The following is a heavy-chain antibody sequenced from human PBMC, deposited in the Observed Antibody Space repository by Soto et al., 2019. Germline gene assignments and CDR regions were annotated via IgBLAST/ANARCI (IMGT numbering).Heavy chain of an antibody. V-gene: IGHV3-74*01. J-gene: IGHJ4*02. D-gene: IGHD2-2*01. CDR2: INSDGSST. CDR3: ARVSREVVPAAIDY. CDR1: GFTFSSYW. Sequence: EVQLVESGGGLVQPGGSLRLSCAASGFTFSSYWIHWVRQAPGKGLVWVSRINSDGSSTTYADSVKGRFTISRDNAKNTLYLQMTSLRAEDMAVYYCARVSREVVPAAIDYWGQGTLVTVSS.